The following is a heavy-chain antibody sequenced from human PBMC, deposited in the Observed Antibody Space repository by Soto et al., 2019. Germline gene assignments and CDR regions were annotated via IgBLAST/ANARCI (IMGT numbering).Heavy chain of an antibody. Sequence: QVQLQESGPGLVKPSQTLSLTCTVSGGSITSGGYYWSWIRQPPGKGLEWIGYIYYSGTTYYNPSLRSRVTMSVDTSRNQFSLKLSSVTAADTAVYYCARDSYYGSGSSNTDYWGQGTLVTVSS. CDR1: GGSITSGGYY. CDR3: ARDSYYGSGSSNTDY. J-gene: IGHJ4*02. D-gene: IGHD3-10*01. CDR2: IYYSGTT. V-gene: IGHV4-30-4*01.